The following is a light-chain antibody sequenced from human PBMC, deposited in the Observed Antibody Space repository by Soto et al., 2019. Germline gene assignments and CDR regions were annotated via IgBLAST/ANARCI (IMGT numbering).Light chain of an antibody. Sequence: QSVLTQTPSASGTPGQRVTISCSGSSSNIGSNYVYWYQQLPGTAPKLLIYRNNQRPSGVPDRFSGSKSGTSASLAISGLRSEDEADYYCAAWDDSLEGVFGTGTKLTVL. CDR1: SSNIGSNY. J-gene: IGLJ1*01. CDR2: RNN. CDR3: AAWDDSLEGV. V-gene: IGLV1-47*01.